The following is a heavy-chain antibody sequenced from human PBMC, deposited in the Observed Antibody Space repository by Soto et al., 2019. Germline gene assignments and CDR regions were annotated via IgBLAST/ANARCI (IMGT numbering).Heavy chain of an antibody. CDR2: ISGSGGST. V-gene: IGHV3-23*01. D-gene: IGHD1-7*01. CDR1: GFPFSSYA. CDR3: AKPPWNYVFINWFDP. Sequence: GVSLILSSAASGFPFSSYAMGWVRQAPGKGLEWVSAISGSGGSTYYADSVKGRFTISRDNSKNTLYLQMNSLRAEDTAVYYCAKPPWNYVFINWFDPWGQGTLVTVSS. J-gene: IGHJ5*02.